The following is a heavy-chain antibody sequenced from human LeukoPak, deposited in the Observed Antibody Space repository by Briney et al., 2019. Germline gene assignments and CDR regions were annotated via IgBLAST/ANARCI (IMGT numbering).Heavy chain of an antibody. D-gene: IGHD1/OR15-1a*01. CDR1: GGSIATYY. V-gene: IGHV4-59*01. CDR3: ARDRHWTNDWVFDY. Sequence: PSETLSLTCTVSGGSIATYYWSWIRQPPGKGLEWIGYIYYNGHTDYNPSLKSRVTISVHTSKNQFSLKLSSVTAADTAVYYCARDRHWTNDWVFDYWGQGTLVTASS. J-gene: IGHJ4*02. CDR2: IYYNGHT.